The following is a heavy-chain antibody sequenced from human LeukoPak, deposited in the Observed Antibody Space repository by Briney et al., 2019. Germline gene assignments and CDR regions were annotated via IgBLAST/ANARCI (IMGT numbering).Heavy chain of an antibody. D-gene: IGHD3-22*01. CDR2: ISGSGGST. CDR3: AKWAPITMIVVVGDAFDI. Sequence: GGSLRLSRAASGFTFSSYAMSWVRQAPGKGLEWVSAISGSGGSTYYADSVKGRFTISRDNSKNTLYLQMNSLRAEDTAVYYCAKWAPITMIVVVGDAFDIWGQGTMVTVSS. J-gene: IGHJ3*02. CDR1: GFTFSSYA. V-gene: IGHV3-23*01.